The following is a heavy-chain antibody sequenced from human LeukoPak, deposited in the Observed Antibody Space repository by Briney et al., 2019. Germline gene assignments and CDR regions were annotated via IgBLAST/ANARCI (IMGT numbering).Heavy chain of an antibody. D-gene: IGHD3/OR15-3a*01. J-gene: IGHJ3*01. Sequence: SGGSLRLSCTASGFTFSTSWMTWVRRAPGKGLEWVANINQDGTVKYYMDSVKGRFTISRDNAKNSLYLQMNRLRAEDTAVYYCARERAGWTPEDAFDVWGQGTMVTVS. CDR2: INQDGTVK. CDR1: GFTFSTSW. CDR3: ARERAGWTPEDAFDV. V-gene: IGHV3-7*01.